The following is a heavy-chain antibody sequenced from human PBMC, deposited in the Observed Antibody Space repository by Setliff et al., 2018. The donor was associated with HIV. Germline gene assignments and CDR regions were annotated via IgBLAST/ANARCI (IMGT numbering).Heavy chain of an antibody. CDR2: VSTSGST. Sequence: PSETLSLTCTVSGSSISTYYWSWIRQPAGKGLEWIGRVSTSGSTKYNPSLKSRVTLSLDTSKDEFPLKLSSVTAADTAVYYCARGQYCGGGSCYFDYWGQRTRVTVSS. CDR3: ARGQYCGGGSCYFDY. V-gene: IGHV4-4*07. CDR1: GSSISTYY. J-gene: IGHJ4*02. D-gene: IGHD2-15*01.